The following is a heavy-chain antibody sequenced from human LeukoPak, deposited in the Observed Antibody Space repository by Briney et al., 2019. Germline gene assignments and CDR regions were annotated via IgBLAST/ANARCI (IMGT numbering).Heavy chain of an antibody. Sequence: GGSLRLSCAASGFTFSSYALSWVRQAPGKGLERVSAISGSGGSTYYADSVKGRFTISRDNSKNTLYLQMNGLRAEDTAVYYCAKAPAGFIVVVPAAIEFSFDYWGQGTLVTVSS. V-gene: IGHV3-23*01. CDR2: ISGSGGST. J-gene: IGHJ4*02. CDR3: AKAPAGFIVVVPAAIEFSFDY. CDR1: GFTFSSYA. D-gene: IGHD2-2*01.